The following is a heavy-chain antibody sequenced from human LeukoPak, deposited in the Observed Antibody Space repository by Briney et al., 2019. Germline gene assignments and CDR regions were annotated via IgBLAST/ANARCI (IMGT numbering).Heavy chain of an antibody. V-gene: IGHV4-59*12. J-gene: IGHJ5*02. Sequence: SETLSLTCTVSGGSINSYYWSWIQQPPGKGLEYIGHIYYSGNTDYNPSLKSRVTISVDMSKNQFSLKLSSVTAADTAVYYCARDHNQYYYGSGVSGGWFDPWGQGTLVTVSS. CDR1: GGSINSYY. D-gene: IGHD3-10*01. CDR3: ARDHNQYYYGSGVSGGWFDP. CDR2: IYYSGNT.